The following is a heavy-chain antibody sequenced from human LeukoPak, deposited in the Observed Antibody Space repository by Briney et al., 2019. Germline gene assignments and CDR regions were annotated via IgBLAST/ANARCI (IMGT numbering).Heavy chain of an antibody. J-gene: IGHJ3*02. CDR2: IYSGGST. CDR1: GFTFSDYY. Sequence: PGGSLRLSCAASGFTFSDYYMSWIRQAPEKGLEWVSVIYSGGSTYYADSVRGRFTISRDNSKNTLYLQMNSLRAEDTAVYYCARASSKQLAGYLPDGFDIWGQGTMVTVSS. CDR3: ARASSKQLAGYLPDGFDI. D-gene: IGHD3-9*01. V-gene: IGHV3-66*01.